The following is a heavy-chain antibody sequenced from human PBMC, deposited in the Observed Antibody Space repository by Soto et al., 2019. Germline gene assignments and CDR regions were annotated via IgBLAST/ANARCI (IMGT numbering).Heavy chain of an antibody. CDR2: IYHSGST. V-gene: IGHV4-30-2*01. Sequence: THRVTRGVVGGXIRSCGYSWSWIRQPPGKGLEWIGYIYHSGSTYYNPSLKSRVTISVDRSKNQFSLKLSSVTAADTAVYYCARVPGPWGQGTLVTVSS. D-gene: IGHD3-10*01. CDR3: ARVPGP. CDR1: GGXIRSCGYS. J-gene: IGHJ5*02.